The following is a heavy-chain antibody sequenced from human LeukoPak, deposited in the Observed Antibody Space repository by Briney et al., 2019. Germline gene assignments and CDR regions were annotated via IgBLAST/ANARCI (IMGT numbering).Heavy chain of an antibody. CDR3: ARDETHSSDRQPSHSYYYMDV. CDR2: IYHSGST. J-gene: IGHJ6*03. D-gene: IGHD6-19*01. V-gene: IGHV4-38-2*02. CDR1: DYSISNGYY. Sequence: SETLSLTCTVSDYSISNGYYWGWVRQPPGKGREWIGSIYHSGSTHYNPSLKSRATISVDTSKNQFSLKVNSVTAADTAEYFCARDETHSSDRQPSHSYYYMDVWGKGTTVIVSS.